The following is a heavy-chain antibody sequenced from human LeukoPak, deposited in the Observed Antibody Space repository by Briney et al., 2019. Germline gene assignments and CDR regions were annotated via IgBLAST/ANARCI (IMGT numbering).Heavy chain of an antibody. V-gene: IGHV1-69*13. Sequence: SVKVSCKASGGTFSSYAISWVRQAPGQGLEWMGGIIPIFGTANYAQKFQGRVTITADESTSTAYMELSSLRSEDTAVYYCARGEYYDFWSGYWNAFDIWGQGTMVTVSS. CDR3: ARGEYYDFWSGYWNAFDI. CDR1: GGTFSSYA. J-gene: IGHJ3*02. D-gene: IGHD3-3*01. CDR2: IIPIFGTA.